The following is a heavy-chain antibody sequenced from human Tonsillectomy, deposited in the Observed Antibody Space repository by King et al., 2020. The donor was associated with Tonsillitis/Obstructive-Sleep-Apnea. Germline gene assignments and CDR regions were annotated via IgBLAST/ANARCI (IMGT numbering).Heavy chain of an antibody. CDR1: GYTFTSYG. Sequence: QLVQSGAEVKKPGASVKVSCKASGYTFTSYGITWVRQAPGQGLEWMGWISAYNGNTNYAQKLQGRVTMTTDTSTSTAYMELRSLRSDDTAVYYCARIAVAVHSYYYGMDVGGQGTTVTVSS. J-gene: IGHJ6*02. CDR3: ARIAVAVHSYYYGMDV. CDR2: ISAYNGNT. D-gene: IGHD6-19*01. V-gene: IGHV1-18*01.